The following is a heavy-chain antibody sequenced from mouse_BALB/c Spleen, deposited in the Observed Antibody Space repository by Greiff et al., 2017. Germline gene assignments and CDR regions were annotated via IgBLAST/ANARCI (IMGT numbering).Heavy chain of an antibody. D-gene: IGHD4-1*01. CDR1: GFSLTSYG. CDR2: IWAGGST. J-gene: IGHJ1*01. CDR3: ARGNWGDWYFDV. Sequence: QVQLKESGPGLVAPSQSLSITCTVSGFSLTSYGVHWVRQPPGKGLEWLGVIWAGGSTNYNSALMSRLSISKDNSKSQVFLKMNSLQTDDTAMYYCARGNWGDWYFDVWGAGTTVTVSS. V-gene: IGHV2-9*02.